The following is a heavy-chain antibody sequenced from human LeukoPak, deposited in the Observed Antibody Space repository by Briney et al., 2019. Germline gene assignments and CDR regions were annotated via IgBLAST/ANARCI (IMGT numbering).Heavy chain of an antibody. V-gene: IGHV4-39*02. Sequence: SETLSLTCTVSGGSIGSSSYYWGWIRQPPGKGLEWIGNIYYSGSTYFNPSLKSRVTISVDTSKNQFSLKLSAVTAADTAVYYCARDKNGGNSFDYWGQGTLVTVSS. J-gene: IGHJ4*02. CDR2: IYYSGST. CDR3: ARDKNGGNSFDY. CDR1: GGSIGSSSYY. D-gene: IGHD4-23*01.